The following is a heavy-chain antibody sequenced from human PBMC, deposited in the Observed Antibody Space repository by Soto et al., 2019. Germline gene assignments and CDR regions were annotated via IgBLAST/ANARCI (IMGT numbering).Heavy chain of an antibody. V-gene: IGHV1-69*12. CDR1: GGTLSSYA. J-gene: IGHJ6*02. D-gene: IGHD2-2*01. Sequence: QVQLVQSGAEVKKPGSSVKVSCKASGGTLSSYAISWVRQAPGQGLEWMGGIIPIFGTANYAQKFQGRVTITADESTSTAYMELSSLRSEDTAVYYCARVINCISTSCYGYYYYGMDVWGQGTTVTVSS. CDR3: ARVINCISTSCYGYYYYGMDV. CDR2: IIPIFGTA.